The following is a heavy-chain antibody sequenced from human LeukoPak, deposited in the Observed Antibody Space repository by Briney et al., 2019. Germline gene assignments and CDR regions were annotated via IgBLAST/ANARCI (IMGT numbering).Heavy chain of an antibody. CDR1: GGSISSSSYY. D-gene: IGHD3-9*01. V-gene: IGHV4-39*07. CDR3: ARETLGMTGYDY. Sequence: SETLSLTCTVSGGSISSSSYYWGWIRQPPGKGLEWIGSIYYSGSTYYNPSLKSRVTISVDTSKNQFSLKLSSVTAADTAVYYCARETLGMTGYDYWGQGTLVTVSS. J-gene: IGHJ4*02. CDR2: IYYSGST.